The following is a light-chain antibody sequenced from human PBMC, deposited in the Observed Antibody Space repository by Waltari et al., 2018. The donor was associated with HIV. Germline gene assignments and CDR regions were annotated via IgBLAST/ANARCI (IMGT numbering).Light chain of an antibody. CDR1: QGLLFSSNKQNY. Sequence: DIVMTQSPESLAVSLGERATINCKSSQGLLFSSNKQNYLAWYQQKPGQPPKLLIYWASGTDFTLTISSLRAEDVAVYYCQQYYSTPRTFGQGTKVEIK. CDR2: WA. CDR3: QQYYSTPRT. J-gene: IGKJ1*01. V-gene: IGKV4-1*01.